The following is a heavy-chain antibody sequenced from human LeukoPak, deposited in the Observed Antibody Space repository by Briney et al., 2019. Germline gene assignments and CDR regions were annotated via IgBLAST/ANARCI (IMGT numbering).Heavy chain of an antibody. D-gene: IGHD2-15*01. J-gene: IGHJ4*02. Sequence: GESLRLSCIASGFTFRTYAMTWVRQAPGKGLEWISSMSSGSSYIYYADSVRGRFTISRDNAKHSLSLEMNNLRAEDTAMYYCARDRPTGASRVFVVEWGQGTLVTVSS. V-gene: IGHV3-21*01. CDR3: ARDRPTGASRVFVVE. CDR1: GFTFRTYA. CDR2: MSSGSSYI.